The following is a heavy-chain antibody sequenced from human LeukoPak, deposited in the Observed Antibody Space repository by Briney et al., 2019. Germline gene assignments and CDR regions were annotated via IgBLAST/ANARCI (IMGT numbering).Heavy chain of an antibody. CDR3: ARVGVKWELRQYYFDY. CDR1: GFTFSSYS. D-gene: IGHD1-26*01. V-gene: IGHV3-7*01. CDR2: IKQDGSEK. J-gene: IGHJ4*02. Sequence: PGGSLRLSCAASGFTFSSYSMNWVRQAPGKGLEWVANIKQDGSEKYYVDSVKGRFTISRDNAKNSLYLQMNSLRAEDTAVYYCARVGVKWELRQYYFDYWGQGTLVTVSS.